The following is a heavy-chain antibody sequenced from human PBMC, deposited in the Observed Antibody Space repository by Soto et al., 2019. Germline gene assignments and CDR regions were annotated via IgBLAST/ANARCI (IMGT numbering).Heavy chain of an antibody. Sequence: QSLAHTCATSGNSVSSERAAWKWIRQSPSRGLEWLGRTYYRSKWYNDYAVSVKSRITINPDTSKNQFSLQLNSVTPEDTAVYYCARSTATVVTPSWFDPLGQGTLVTVSS. V-gene: IGHV6-1*01. D-gene: IGHD4-17*01. CDR2: TYYRSKWYN. J-gene: IGHJ5*02. CDR3: ARSTATVVTPSWFDP. CDR1: GNSVSSERAA.